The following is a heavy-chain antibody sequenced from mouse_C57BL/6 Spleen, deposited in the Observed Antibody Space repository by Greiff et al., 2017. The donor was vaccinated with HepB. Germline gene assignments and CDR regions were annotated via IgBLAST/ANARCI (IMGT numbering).Heavy chain of an antibody. CDR2: ISYDGSN. Sequence: DVQLQESGPGLVKPSQSLSLTCSVTGYSITSGYYWNWIRQFPGNKLEWMGYISYDGSNNYNPSLKNRISITRDTSKNQFFLKLNSVTTEDTATYYGARGSTTVVGGRYFDVWGTGTTVTVSS. D-gene: IGHD1-1*01. CDR3: ARGSTTVVGGRYFDV. CDR1: GYSITSGYY. J-gene: IGHJ1*03. V-gene: IGHV3-6*01.